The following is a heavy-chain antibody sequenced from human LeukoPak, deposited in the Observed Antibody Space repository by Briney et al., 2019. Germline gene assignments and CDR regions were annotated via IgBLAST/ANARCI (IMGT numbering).Heavy chain of an antibody. J-gene: IGHJ2*01. CDR1: GGSISSSSYY. V-gene: IGHV4-39*01. CDR3: ARLRYFDWPPRYFDL. CDR2: IYYVGST. Sequence: SETLSLTCSVSGGSISSSSYYWGWIRQPPGKGLEWSGIIYYVGSTYYTPSLKSRVTISVDTSKNQFSLTLSSVTAADTAVYSCARLRYFDWPPRYFDLWGRGTLVTVSS. D-gene: IGHD3-9*01.